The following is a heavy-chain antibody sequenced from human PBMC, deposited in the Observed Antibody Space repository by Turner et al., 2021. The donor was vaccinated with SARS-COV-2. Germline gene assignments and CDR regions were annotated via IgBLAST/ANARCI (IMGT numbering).Heavy chain of an antibody. CDR3: ERGIKGVLMSGSYYYYGMDD. J-gene: IGHJ6*02. CDR1: GCSFSGYY. D-gene: IGHD1-26*01. V-gene: IGHV4-34*01. Sequence: VQLQQLVSGLLKPSETLSLTCAVYGCSFSGYYWSWIRQPPGKGLEWIREINNSGSTNYNQSLKSRVTISVDTSKNQYNLKLSYVNGAETDVDYCERGIKGVLMSGSYYYYGMDDWGQGTTVTVSS. CDR2: INNSGST.